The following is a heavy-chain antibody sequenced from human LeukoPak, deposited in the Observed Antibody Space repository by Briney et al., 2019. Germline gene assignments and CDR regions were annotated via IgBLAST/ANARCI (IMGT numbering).Heavy chain of an antibody. J-gene: IGHJ4*02. D-gene: IGHD1-14*01. V-gene: IGHV3-33*01. Sequence: GGSLRLSCAASGFTFGGYGMHWFRQTPGKGLEWVAVKGRFTISRDNSKNTMSVQMDDLRSEDTGVYYCTRYNNDHFDYWGQGTLVTVSS. CDR1: GFTFGGYG. CDR3: TRYNNDHFDY.